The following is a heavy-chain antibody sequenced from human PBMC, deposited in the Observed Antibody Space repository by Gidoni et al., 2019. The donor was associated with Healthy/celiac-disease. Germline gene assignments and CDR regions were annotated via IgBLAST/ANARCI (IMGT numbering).Heavy chain of an antibody. D-gene: IGHD5-18*01. J-gene: IGHJ6*02. Sequence: QVQLVQSGAEVKKPGASVKVSCKASGYTFTSYAMHWVRQAPGQRLEWMGWINAGNGNTKYSQKFQGRVTITRDTSASTAYMELSSLRSEDTAVYYCARQGNTAMVTTGGMDVWGQGTTVTVSS. CDR3: ARQGNTAMVTTGGMDV. CDR1: GYTFTSYA. V-gene: IGHV1-3*01. CDR2: INAGNGNT.